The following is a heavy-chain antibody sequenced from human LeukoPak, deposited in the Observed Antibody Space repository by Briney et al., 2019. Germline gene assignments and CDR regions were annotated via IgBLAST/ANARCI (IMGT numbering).Heavy chain of an antibody. V-gene: IGHV4-59*01. CDR3: ARGGDKLDY. CDR1: GGSLRSSY. CDR2: ICDSWSS. J-gene: IGHJ4*02. Sequence: SETLSLTCTVSGGSLRSSYWTWMRRPPGKGLEWSACICDSWSSNYSPSLNCRVAVSLNTSKSQFSLRLSSVTAAGTAVCYCARGGDKLDYWGQGTLVTVSS. D-gene: IGHD3-16*01.